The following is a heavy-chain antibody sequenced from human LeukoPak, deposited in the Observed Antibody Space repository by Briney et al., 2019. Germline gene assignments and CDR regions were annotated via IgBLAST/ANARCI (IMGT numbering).Heavy chain of an antibody. CDR3: ARTAARRFDY. Sequence: ASVKVSCKASGYTFTGYYMHWVRQAPGQGLEWMGRINPSNGGTNYAQKFQGRVTMTRDTSISTVYMELSRLTSDDTAVYYCARTAARRFDYWGQGTLVTVSS. CDR2: INPSNGGT. CDR1: GYTFTGYY. J-gene: IGHJ4*02. D-gene: IGHD6-6*01. V-gene: IGHV1-2*06.